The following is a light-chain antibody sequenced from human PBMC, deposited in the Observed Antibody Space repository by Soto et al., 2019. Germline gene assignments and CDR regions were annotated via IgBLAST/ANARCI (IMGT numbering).Light chain of an antibody. CDR1: QSTSSY. V-gene: IGKV1-5*03. CDR2: QAS. J-gene: IGKJ1*01. CDR3: QQYSSHST. Sequence: DIQMTQSPSTLSAPLGDRVTITFRASQSTSSYLAWYQQKPGKAPKLLIYQASSLENGVPSRFSGSGSGTEFSLTISSLQPDDFATYYCQQYSSHSTFGQGTKVDIK.